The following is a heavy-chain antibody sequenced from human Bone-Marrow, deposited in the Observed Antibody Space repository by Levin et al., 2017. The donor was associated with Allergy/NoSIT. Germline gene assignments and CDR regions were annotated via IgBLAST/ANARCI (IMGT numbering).Heavy chain of an antibody. V-gene: IGHV3-30*04. J-gene: IGHJ4*02. CDR1: GFTFSSYA. CDR2: ISYDGSNK. D-gene: IGHD1-26*01. CDR3: ARTRSARFDY. Sequence: LSLTCAASGFTFSSYAMHWVRQAPGKGLEWVAVISYDGSNKYYADSVKGRFTISRDNSKNTLYLQMNSLRAEDTAVYYCARTRSARFDYWGQGTLVTVSS.